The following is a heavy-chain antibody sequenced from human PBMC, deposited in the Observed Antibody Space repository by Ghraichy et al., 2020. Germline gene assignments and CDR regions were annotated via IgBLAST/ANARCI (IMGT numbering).Heavy chain of an antibody. D-gene: IGHD3-16*01. CDR3: AGGFYVYVWGSSRDGMDV. V-gene: IGHV4-59*01. Sequence: SETLSLTCTVSGGSISSYYWSWIRQPPGKGLEWIGYIYYSGSTNYNPSLKSRVTISVDTSKNQFSLKLSSVTAADTAVYYCAGGFYVYVWGSSRDGMDVWGQGTTVTVSS. J-gene: IGHJ6*02. CDR2: IYYSGST. CDR1: GGSISSYY.